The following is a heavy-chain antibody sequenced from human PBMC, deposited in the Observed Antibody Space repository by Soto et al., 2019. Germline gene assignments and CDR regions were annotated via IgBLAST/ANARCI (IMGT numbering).Heavy chain of an antibody. D-gene: IGHD2-2*01. J-gene: IGHJ3*02. CDR2: ISDDGNNQ. CDR3: ATAYQLLWPHDAFDI. CDR1: GFNFSDYA. V-gene: IGHV3-30-3*01. Sequence: LRLSCAASGFNFSDYALHGVRQAPGKGLEWVAIISDDGNNQYYADSVKGRFTISRDNSKNTLYLQMNSLRAEDTAVYYCATAYQLLWPHDAFDIWGQGTMVTVSS.